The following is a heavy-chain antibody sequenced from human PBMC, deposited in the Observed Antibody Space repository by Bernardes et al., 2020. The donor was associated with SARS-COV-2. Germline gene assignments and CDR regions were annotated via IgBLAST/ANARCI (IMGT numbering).Heavy chain of an antibody. CDR2: LYSGGTT. CDR1: GFTFSSYA. J-gene: IGHJ6*02. V-gene: IGHV3-23*01. Sequence: GSLRLSCAASGFTFSSYAMSWVRQAPGKGLEWVSLLYSGGTTYYADSVKGRFTVSRDNSKNTLFLQMSDLRAEDTAIYYCATAPHYYYGLDVWGQGTAVTVSS. CDR3: ATAPHYYYGLDV.